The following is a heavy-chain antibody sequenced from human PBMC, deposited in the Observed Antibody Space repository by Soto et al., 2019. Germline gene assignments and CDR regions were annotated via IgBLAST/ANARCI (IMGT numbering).Heavy chain of an antibody. J-gene: IGHJ4*02. D-gene: IGHD3-22*01. CDR3: ARWAMIGPLIIH. CDR1: GYTFTCYY. CDR2: INPNSGGT. Sequence: XSVKVSCKASGYTFTCYYMHLVRQAPGQGLEWMGWINPNSGGTNYAQKFQGRVTMTRDTSISTAYMELSRLRSDDTAVYYCARWAMIGPLIIHWGQGTLVTVSS. V-gene: IGHV1-2*02.